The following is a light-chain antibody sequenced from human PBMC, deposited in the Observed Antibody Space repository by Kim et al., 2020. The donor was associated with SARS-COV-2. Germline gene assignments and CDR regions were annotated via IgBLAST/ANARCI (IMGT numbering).Light chain of an antibody. CDR2: GKT. V-gene: IGLV3-19*01. Sequence: SSELTQDPAVSVALGQTVRITCQGDSLRSYYASWYQQKPGQAPRLVIYGKTNRPSGIPDRFSGSSSGNTASLTITGAQAEDEADYYCNSRDNSGNHLVFGGGTQLTVL. CDR1: SLRSYY. J-gene: IGLJ3*02. CDR3: NSRDNSGNHLV.